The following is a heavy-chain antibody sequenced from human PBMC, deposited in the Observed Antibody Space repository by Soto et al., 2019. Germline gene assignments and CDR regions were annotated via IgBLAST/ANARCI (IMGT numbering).Heavy chain of an antibody. CDR2: IRDSDGTT. CDR1: GLIFSNYA. J-gene: IGHJ4*02. Sequence: GGSLRLSCAASGLIFSNYAMAWVRQAPGKGLQWVSGIRDSDGTTWYADSVKGRFIISRDISENTVYLQMNSLGAEDTAVYYCAYSSTPFDDWGQGTLVTVSS. V-gene: IGHV3-23*01. CDR3: AYSSTPFDD. D-gene: IGHD6-13*01.